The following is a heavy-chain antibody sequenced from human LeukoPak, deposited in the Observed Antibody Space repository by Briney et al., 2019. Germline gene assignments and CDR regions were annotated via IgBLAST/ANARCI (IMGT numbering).Heavy chain of an antibody. D-gene: IGHD6-13*01. CDR1: GFTFSNYG. J-gene: IGHJ4*02. CDR2: ISGSGDTT. V-gene: IGHV3-23*01. Sequence: PGGTLRLSCAASGFTFSNYGMNWVRQAPGKGLEWVSGISGSGDTTYYADSVKGRFTISRDNSKNTLYLQMNSLRAEDTAVYYCARATPYSRYYDYWGQGTLVTVSS. CDR3: ARATPYSRYYDY.